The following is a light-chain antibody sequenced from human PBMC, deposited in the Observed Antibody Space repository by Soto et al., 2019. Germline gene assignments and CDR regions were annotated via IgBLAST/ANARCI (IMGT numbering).Light chain of an antibody. CDR3: QQYGTSEII. CDR1: QSLTNSV. CDR2: DTS. V-gene: IGKV3-20*01. Sequence: EIVLTQSPGTRPLSPGERATLSCRASQSLTNSVIAWYQQKPGLAPRLLIYDTSSRATGIPDRFSGSGSGTDFTLTISRLEPEDFAVFFCQQYGTSEIIFGQGTRLE. J-gene: IGKJ5*01.